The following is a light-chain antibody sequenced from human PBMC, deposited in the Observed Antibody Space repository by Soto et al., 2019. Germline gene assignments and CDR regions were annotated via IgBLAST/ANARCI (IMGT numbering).Light chain of an antibody. CDR1: QSVSSSY. J-gene: IGKJ4*01. V-gene: IGKV3-20*01. CDR2: GAS. CDR3: HQYDSSPIT. Sequence: EIVLTQSPGTLSLSPGERATLSCRASQSVSSSYLAWYQQKPGQAPMLLIYGASSRSTGIPERFSGSGSGTAYTLTISRREPEDVAVYYCHQYDSSPITFGGGTKVEIK.